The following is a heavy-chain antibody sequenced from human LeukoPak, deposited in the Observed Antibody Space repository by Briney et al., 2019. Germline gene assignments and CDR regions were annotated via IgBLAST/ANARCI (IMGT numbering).Heavy chain of an antibody. CDR1: GFTFSVYG. D-gene: IGHD3-10*01. J-gene: IGHJ4*02. CDR3: ARASGPFDY. CDR2: IWNDGSNK. V-gene: IGHV3-33*01. Sequence: GGSLTLSCAPSGFTFSVYGMHWVRQAPGKGLEWVAVIWNDGSNKYYADSVKGRFTISRDNSKNTLYLQMNSLRAEDTAVYSRARASGPFDYWGQGILVTVSS.